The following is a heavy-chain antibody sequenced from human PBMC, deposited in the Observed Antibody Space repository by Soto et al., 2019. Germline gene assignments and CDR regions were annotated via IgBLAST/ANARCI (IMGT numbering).Heavy chain of an antibody. V-gene: IGHV3-30*18. D-gene: IGHD3-10*01. J-gene: IGHJ6*02. Sequence: QLVESGGGVVQPGGSLRLSCAASGFSFSAHGMHWVRRAPGKGLEWLATISRHGIDQYYADSVKGRITISRDNSKNTVDLQMRRLRTEDSAVYYCAKERSEPRWFGESLLYLHYGLEVWGQGTTVTVSS. CDR3: AKERSEPRWFGESLLYLHYGLEV. CDR2: ISRHGIDQ. CDR1: GFSFSAHG.